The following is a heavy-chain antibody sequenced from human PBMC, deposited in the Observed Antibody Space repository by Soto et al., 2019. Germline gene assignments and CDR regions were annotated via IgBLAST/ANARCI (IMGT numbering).Heavy chain of an antibody. CDR2: ISYDGSNK. CDR3: AKSLIAAAGTGDY. D-gene: IGHD6-13*01. Sequence: QVQLVESGGGVVQPGRSLRLSCAASGFTFSSYGMHWVRQAPGKGLEWVAVISYDGSNKYYADSVKGRFTISRDNSKNTLYLQMISLRAEDTAVYYCAKSLIAAAGTGDYWGQGTLVTVSS. J-gene: IGHJ4*02. CDR1: GFTFSSYG. V-gene: IGHV3-30*18.